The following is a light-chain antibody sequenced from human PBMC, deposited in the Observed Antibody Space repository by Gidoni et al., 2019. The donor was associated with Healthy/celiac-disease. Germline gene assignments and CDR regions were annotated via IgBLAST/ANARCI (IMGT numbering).Light chain of an antibody. CDR3: QQRSNWLLFT. CDR1: QSVSSY. Sequence: EIVLTQSPATLSLSPGERATLPCRASQSVSSYLAWYQQKPGQAPRLLIYDASNRATGIPARFSGSGSGTDFTLTISSLEPEDFAVYYCQQRSNWLLFTFGPGTKWISN. CDR2: DAS. J-gene: IGKJ3*01. V-gene: IGKV3-11*01.